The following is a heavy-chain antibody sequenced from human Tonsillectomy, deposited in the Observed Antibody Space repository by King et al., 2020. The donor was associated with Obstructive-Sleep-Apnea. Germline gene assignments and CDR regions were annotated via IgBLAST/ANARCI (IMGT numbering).Heavy chain of an antibody. CDR1: GGSIRTYY. J-gene: IGHJ3*02. V-gene: IGHV4-59*08. D-gene: IGHD2-15*01. CDR2: IHYSGST. CDR3: ARLCSGGSCSSGDTFDI. Sequence: QLQESGPGLVKPSETLSLTCTVSGGSIRTYYWSWIRQPPGKGLEWIGYIHYSGSTNSNAYLKNRVTLPLDTSKNQFSLNLSSVSAADTAVYYCARLCSGGSCSSGDTFDIWGQGTMVTVFS.